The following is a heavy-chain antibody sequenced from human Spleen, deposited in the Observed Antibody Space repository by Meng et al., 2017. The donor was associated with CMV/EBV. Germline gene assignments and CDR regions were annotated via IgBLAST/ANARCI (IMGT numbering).Heavy chain of an antibody. V-gene: IGHV4-59*01. CDR1: GGSISGYY. J-gene: IGHJ6*02. CDR2: IYFSGNT. Sequence: SETLSLTCAVSGGSISGYYWNWIRQPPGKGLEWIGYIYFSGNTNYNPSLKSRVTISVDRSKNQFSLKLSSVTAADTAVYYCARDLGYSRSSYYYYYALDVWGQGTTVTVSS. D-gene: IGHD6-6*01. CDR3: ARDLGYSRSSYYYYYALDV.